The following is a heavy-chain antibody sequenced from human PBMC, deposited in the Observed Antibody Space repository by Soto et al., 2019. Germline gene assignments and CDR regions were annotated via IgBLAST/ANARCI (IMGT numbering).Heavy chain of an antibody. CDR3: ARDRDHGSGSYYNSGSLYYFDY. V-gene: IGHV1-46*01. CDR2: INPSGGST. Sequence: ASVKVSCKASGYTFTSYYMHWVQQAPGQGLEWMGIINPSGGSTSYAQKFQGRVTMTRDTSTSTVYMELSSLRSEDTAVYYCARDRDHGSGSYYNSGSLYYFDYWGQGTLVTVSS. CDR1: GYTFTSYY. J-gene: IGHJ4*02. D-gene: IGHD3-10*01.